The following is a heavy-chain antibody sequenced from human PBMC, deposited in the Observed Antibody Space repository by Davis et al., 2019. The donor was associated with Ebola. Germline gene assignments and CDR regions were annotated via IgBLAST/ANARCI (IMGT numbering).Heavy chain of an antibody. CDR3: VKTQFLEWSYGMDV. D-gene: IGHD3-3*01. Sequence: PGGSLRLSCSASGFTFSIYTMHWVRQAPGKGLEYVSAISSNGGSTYYADSVKGRFTISRDNSKNTLYLQMSSLRIEDTAVYYCVKTQFLEWSYGMDVWGQGTTVSVSS. V-gene: IGHV3-64D*06. CDR2: ISSNGGST. CDR1: GFTFSIYT. J-gene: IGHJ6*02.